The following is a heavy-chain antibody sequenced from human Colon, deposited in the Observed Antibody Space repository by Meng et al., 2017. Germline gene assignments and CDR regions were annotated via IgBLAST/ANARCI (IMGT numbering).Heavy chain of an antibody. CDR1: GFTFDKYA. Sequence: GGSLRLSCVASGFTFDKYAMTWVRQAPGKGLEWVSAISGSGKTTYVADSGKGRFTISRDNSNITLYLQMNSLRVDDTAVYYCARGRREFSYGPEYWGQGTPVTVSS. J-gene: IGHJ4*02. CDR3: ARGRREFSYGPEY. D-gene: IGHD5-18*01. V-gene: IGHV3-23*01. CDR2: ISGSGKTT.